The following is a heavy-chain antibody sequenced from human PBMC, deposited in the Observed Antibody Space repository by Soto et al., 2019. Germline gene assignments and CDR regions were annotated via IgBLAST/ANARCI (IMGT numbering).Heavy chain of an antibody. D-gene: IGHD3-3*01. V-gene: IGHV3-23*01. J-gene: IGHJ4*02. Sequence: PGGSLRLSCAASGFTFSSYAMSWVRQAHGKVLEWVSAISGSGGSTYYADSVKGRFTICRDNSKNTLYLQMNSLRAEDTAVYYCAKSAPVPRGITIYGVVIIWAWAFDYWGQGTLVTSPQ. CDR2: ISGSGGST. CDR1: GFTFSSYA. CDR3: AKSAPVPRGITIYGVVIIWAWAFDY.